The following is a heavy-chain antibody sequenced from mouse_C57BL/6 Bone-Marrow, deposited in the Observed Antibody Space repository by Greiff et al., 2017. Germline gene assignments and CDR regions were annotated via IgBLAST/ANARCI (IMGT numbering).Heavy chain of an antibody. CDR2: INSDGGST. J-gene: IGHJ1*03. Sequence: EVQRVESGGGLVQPGESLKLSCESNEYEFPSHDMSWVRKTPEKRLELVAAINSDGGSTYYPDTMERRFIISRDDTKKTLYLQMSSLRSEDTALYYCATIYDGYWYFDVWGTGTTVTVSS. CDR1: EYEFPSHD. V-gene: IGHV5-2*01. D-gene: IGHD2-3*01. CDR3: ATIYDGYWYFDV.